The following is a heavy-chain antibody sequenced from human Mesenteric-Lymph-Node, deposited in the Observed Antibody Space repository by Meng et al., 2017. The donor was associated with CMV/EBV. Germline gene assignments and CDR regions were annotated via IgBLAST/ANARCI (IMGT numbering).Heavy chain of an antibody. CDR1: GGSISSSSYY. CDR3: AREATGTDY. V-gene: IGHV4-39*07. CDR2: IYYSGST. D-gene: IGHD1-1*01. J-gene: IGHJ4*02. Sequence: SETLSLTCTVSGGSISSSSYYWGWIRQPPGKGLEWIGSIYYSGSTYYNPSLKSRVTISVDTSKNQFSLKLSSVTAADTAVYYCAREATGTDYWGQGTLVTVSS.